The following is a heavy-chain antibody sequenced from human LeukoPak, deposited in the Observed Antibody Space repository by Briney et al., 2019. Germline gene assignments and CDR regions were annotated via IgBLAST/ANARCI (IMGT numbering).Heavy chain of an antibody. CDR3: ARRGGCISTSCNLDY. D-gene: IGHD2-2*01. V-gene: IGHV3-30*03. J-gene: IGHJ4*02. CDR2: ISYDGSNK. CDR1: GFTFSSNG. Sequence: AGGSLRLSCAASGFTFSSNGMHWVRQAPGKGLEWVAVISYDGSNKYYADSVKGRFTISRDNSKNTLSLQMSSLRPEDTAIYYCARRGGCISTSCNLDYWGQGTLVTVSS.